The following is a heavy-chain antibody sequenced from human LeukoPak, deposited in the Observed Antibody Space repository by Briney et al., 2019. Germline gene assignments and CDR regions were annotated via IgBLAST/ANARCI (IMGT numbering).Heavy chain of an antibody. V-gene: IGHV4-39*07. CDR2: IYYTGRT. CDR1: GYSISNGDHF. CDR3: ARVRRRAANDY. Sequence: SETLSLTCSVSGYSISNGDHFWGWIRQPPGKGLQWIGTIYYTGRTWYNPSLSSRVSMSVDTSKNQFSLKVTSVTAADTAVYYCARVRRRAANDYWGQGTLVTVSS. D-gene: IGHD2-15*01. J-gene: IGHJ4*02.